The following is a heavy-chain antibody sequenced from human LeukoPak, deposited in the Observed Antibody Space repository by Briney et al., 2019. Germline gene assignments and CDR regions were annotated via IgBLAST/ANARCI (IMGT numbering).Heavy chain of an antibody. V-gene: IGHV3-7*01. CDR3: ARDQGSMIVVRMTNWFFDL. CDR2: INQDGSEI. J-gene: IGHJ2*01. Sequence: GGSLRLSCAASGFTFSNYWMSWVRQAPGKGLEWLANINQDGSEIYYVDSVKGRFTISRDNGKNSLYLQINSLRADDTAVYYCARDQGSMIVVRMTNWFFDLWGRGTLVTVSS. D-gene: IGHD3-22*01. CDR1: GFTFSNYW.